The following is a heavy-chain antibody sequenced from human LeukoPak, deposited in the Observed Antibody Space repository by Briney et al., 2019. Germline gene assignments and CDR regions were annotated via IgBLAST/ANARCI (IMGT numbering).Heavy chain of an antibody. V-gene: IGHV3-30*18. D-gene: IGHD3-22*01. Sequence: PGGSLRLSCAASGFTFSNYGIHWVRQAPGKGLEWVAFISYDGSNKYFVDSVKGRFTISRDNSKNMLYLQMNSLRADDTAVYYCAKDRWYYDTADALDIWGQGTMVTVSS. CDR3: AKDRWYYDTADALDI. J-gene: IGHJ3*02. CDR1: GFTFSNYG. CDR2: ISYDGSNK.